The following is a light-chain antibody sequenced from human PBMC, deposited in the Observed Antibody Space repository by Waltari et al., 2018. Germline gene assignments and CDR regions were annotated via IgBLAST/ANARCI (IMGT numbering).Light chain of an antibody. V-gene: IGKV1-39*01. CDR1: QSISSY. Sequence: DIQMTQSPSSLSASVGDRVTITCRASQSISSYLNWYQQKPGKAPKPLIYAASSLQSGVPSRFSGSGSRTDFTLTISSLQPEDFATYYCQQSYSTPTFGGGTKVEIK. J-gene: IGKJ4*01. CDR3: QQSYSTPT. CDR2: AAS.